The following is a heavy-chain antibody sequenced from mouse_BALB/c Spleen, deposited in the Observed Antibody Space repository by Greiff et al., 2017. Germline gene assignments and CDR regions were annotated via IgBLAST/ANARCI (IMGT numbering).Heavy chain of an antibody. J-gene: IGHJ2*01. CDR2: ISDGGSYT. CDR3: ARGGYFDY. Sequence: EVQGVESGGGLVKPGGSLKLSYAASGFTFSDYYMYWVRQTPEKRLEWVATISDGGSYTYYPDSVKGRFTISRDNAKNNLYLQMSSLKSEDTAMYYCARGGYFDYWGQGTTLTVSS. CDR1: GFTFSDYY. V-gene: IGHV5-4*02.